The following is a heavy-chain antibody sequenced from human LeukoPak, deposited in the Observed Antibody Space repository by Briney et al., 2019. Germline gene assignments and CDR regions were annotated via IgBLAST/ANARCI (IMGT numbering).Heavy chain of an antibody. CDR3: SREYSGSYNY. CDR2: IYYSGST. V-gene: IGHV4-61*05. D-gene: IGHD1-26*01. J-gene: IGHJ4*02. CDR1: GGSISSSSYY. Sequence: SETLSLTCTVSGGSISSSSYYWGWIRQPPGKGLEWIGYIYYSGSTNYNPSLKSRVTISVDTSRKQSCLKLRSVTPAATAVNYCSREYSGSYNYWGQGTLVTVSS.